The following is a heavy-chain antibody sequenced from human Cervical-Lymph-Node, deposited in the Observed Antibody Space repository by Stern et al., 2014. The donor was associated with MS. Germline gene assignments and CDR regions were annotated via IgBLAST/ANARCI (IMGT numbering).Heavy chain of an antibody. V-gene: IGHV3-11*01. CDR2: ISISRDTI. D-gene: IGHD5-12*01. CDR3: VRGWEPRQDGPSGHDYDAFDI. J-gene: IGHJ3*02. Sequence: QLVESGGGLVKPGGSLRLSCAASGFTFSDSYMTWLRQTPGKGLEGVSQISISRDTIKYVESVKGRFTVSRDNAKNSLSLQMSSLRVEDTAVYYCVRGWEPRQDGPSGHDYDAFDIWGQGTMVTVSS. CDR1: GFTFSDSY.